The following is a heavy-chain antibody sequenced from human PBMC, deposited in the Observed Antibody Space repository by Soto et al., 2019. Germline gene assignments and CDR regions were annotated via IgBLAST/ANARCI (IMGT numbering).Heavy chain of an antibody. CDR1: GYTFTSYD. D-gene: IGHD4-17*01. Sequence: QVQLVQSGAEVKKPGASVKVSYKASGYTFTSYDINWVRQATGQGLEWMGWMNPNSGNTGYAQKFQGRVTMTRNTSISTAYMELSSLRSEDTAVYYCARVPTAPYYMDVWGKGTTVTVSS. CDR2: MNPNSGNT. CDR3: ARVPTAPYYMDV. J-gene: IGHJ6*03. V-gene: IGHV1-8*01.